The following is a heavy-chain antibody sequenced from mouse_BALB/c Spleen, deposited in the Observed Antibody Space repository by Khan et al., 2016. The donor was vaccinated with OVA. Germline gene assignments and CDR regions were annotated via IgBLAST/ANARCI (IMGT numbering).Heavy chain of an antibody. CDR2: INPSNGYT. J-gene: IGHJ3*01. Sequence: QVQLQQSGAELARPGASVKMSCKASGYTFTSYTIHWIKLRPGQGLEWIGFINPSNGYTNYNQKFKDKATSTADKSSTTVYMQLSSLTSDDSAVYNCVRDGAYHRNDGWFAYWGQGTLVTVSA. D-gene: IGHD2-14*01. V-gene: IGHV1-4*01. CDR3: VRDGAYHRNDGWFAY. CDR1: GYTFTSYT.